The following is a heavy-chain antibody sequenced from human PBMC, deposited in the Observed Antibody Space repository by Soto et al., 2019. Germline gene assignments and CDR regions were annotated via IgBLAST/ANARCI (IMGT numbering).Heavy chain of an antibody. J-gene: IGHJ4*02. Sequence: GGSLRLSCAASGFTFSDYYMSWIRQAPGKGLEWVSYISSTISYTHYTDSVKGRFTISRDNAKNSLYLQMNSLRAEDTAVYYCARYIYGYVDYWGQGTLVTVSS. V-gene: IGHV3-11*06. D-gene: IGHD5-18*01. CDR1: GFTFSDYY. CDR2: ISSTISYT. CDR3: ARYIYGYVDY.